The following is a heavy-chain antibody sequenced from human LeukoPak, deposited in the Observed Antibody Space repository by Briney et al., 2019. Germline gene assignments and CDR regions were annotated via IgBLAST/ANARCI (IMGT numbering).Heavy chain of an antibody. Sequence: GGSLRLSCAASGFTFSSYSMNWVRQAPGKGLEWVSYISSSSSTIYYAHSVKGRFTTSRDNAKNSLYLQMNSLRAEDTAVYYCASERGWFGEFDYWGQGTLVTVSS. J-gene: IGHJ4*02. CDR1: GFTFSSYS. V-gene: IGHV3-48*01. CDR2: ISSSSSTI. D-gene: IGHD3-10*01. CDR3: ASERGWFGEFDY.